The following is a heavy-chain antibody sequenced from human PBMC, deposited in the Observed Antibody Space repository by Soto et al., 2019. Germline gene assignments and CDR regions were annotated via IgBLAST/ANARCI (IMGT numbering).Heavy chain of an antibody. D-gene: IGHD2-15*01. J-gene: IGHJ4*02. CDR1: GFTVSSNY. Sequence: ESGGGLVQPGGSLRLSCAASGFTVSSNYMSWVRQAPGKGLEWVSVIYSGGSTYYADSVKGRFTISRDNSKNTLYLQMNSLRVEDTAVYYCAREACSGGSCYPAWWGQGTLVTVSS. CDR2: IYSGGST. CDR3: AREACSGGSCYPAW. V-gene: IGHV3-66*01.